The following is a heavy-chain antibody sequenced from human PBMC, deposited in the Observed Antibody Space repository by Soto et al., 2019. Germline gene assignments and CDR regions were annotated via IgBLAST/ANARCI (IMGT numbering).Heavy chain of an antibody. CDR1: GFTFSSYG. CDR2: IWYDGSNK. CDR3: ARSVRGVINSLGYFDY. Sequence: GGSLRLSCAASGFTFSSYGMHWVRQAPGKGLEWVAVIWYDGSNKYYADSVKGRFTISRDNSENTLYLQMNSLRAEDTAVYYCARSVRGVINSLGYFDYWGQGTLVTVSS. J-gene: IGHJ4*02. D-gene: IGHD3-10*01. V-gene: IGHV3-33*01.